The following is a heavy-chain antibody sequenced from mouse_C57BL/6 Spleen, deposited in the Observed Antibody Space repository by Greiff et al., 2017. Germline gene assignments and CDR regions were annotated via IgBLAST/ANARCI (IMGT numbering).Heavy chain of an antibody. CDR2: IWSGGST. J-gene: IGHJ4*01. CDR3: ARNRAITTVYYYAMDY. V-gene: IGHV2-2*01. CDR1: GFSLTSYG. D-gene: IGHD2-4*01. Sequence: QVQLQQSGPGLVQPSQSLSITCTVSGFSLTSYGVHWVRQSPGKGLEWLGVIWSGGSTDYNAAFISRLSISKDNSKSQVFFKMNSLQADDTAIYYCARNRAITTVYYYAMDYWGQGTSVTVSS.